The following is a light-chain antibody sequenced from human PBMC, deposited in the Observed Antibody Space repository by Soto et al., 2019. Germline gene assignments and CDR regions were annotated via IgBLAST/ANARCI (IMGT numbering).Light chain of an antibody. V-gene: IGKV1-5*01. CDR2: DVS. Sequence: DIQMTQSPPTLSASVGDRVTITCRASQSISSWLAWYQQRPGKAPNLLIYDVSSLESGVPSRFSGSGSGTEFTLTIRSLQPDDFANYYCQQYTNYPWTFGQGTKVEIK. J-gene: IGKJ1*01. CDR3: QQYTNYPWT. CDR1: QSISSW.